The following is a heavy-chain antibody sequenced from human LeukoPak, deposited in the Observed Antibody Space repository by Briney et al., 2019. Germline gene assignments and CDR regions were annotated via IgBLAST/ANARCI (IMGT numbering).Heavy chain of an antibody. CDR1: GFTFSSYA. J-gene: IGHJ4*02. CDR2: ISGSGGST. CDR3: AKEPDYGDYFDY. D-gene: IGHD4-17*01. Sequence: PGGSLRLSCAASGFTFSSYAMSWVRQAPGEGLEWVSAISGSGGSTYYADSVKGRFTISRDNSKNTLYLQMNSLRAEDTDVYYCAKEPDYGDYFDYWGQGTLVTVSS. V-gene: IGHV3-23*01.